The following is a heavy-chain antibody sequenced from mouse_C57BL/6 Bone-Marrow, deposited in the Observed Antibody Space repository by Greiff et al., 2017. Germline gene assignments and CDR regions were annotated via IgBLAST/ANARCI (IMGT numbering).Heavy chain of an antibody. J-gene: IGHJ1*03. CDR1: GYTFTSYW. CDR3: ARYRGCCDV. CDR2: INPSNGGT. V-gene: IGHV1-53*01. Sequence: QVQLQQPGTELVKPGASVKLSCKASGYTFTSYWMHWVKQRPGQGLEWIGNINPSNGGTNSNEKFKVKATLTVAKSPSTAYVQLRSLKSEEAAVYYLARYRGCCDVWGTGTTVTVSS.